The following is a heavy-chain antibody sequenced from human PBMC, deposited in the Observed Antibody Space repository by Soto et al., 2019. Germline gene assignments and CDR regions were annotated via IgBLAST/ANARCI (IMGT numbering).Heavy chain of an antibody. Sequence: GGSLRLSCAASGFTFSSYWMHWVRQAPGKGLVWVSRINSDGSSTSYADSVKGRFTISRDNAKNTLYLQMNSLRAEDTAVYYCAKGPHPYYYYYMDVWGKGTTVTVSS. V-gene: IGHV3-74*01. CDR1: GFTFSSYW. J-gene: IGHJ6*03. CDR3: AKGPHPYYYYYMDV. CDR2: INSDGSST.